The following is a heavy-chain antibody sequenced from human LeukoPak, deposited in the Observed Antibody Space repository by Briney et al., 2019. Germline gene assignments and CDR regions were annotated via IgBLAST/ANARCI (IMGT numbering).Heavy chain of an antibody. CDR2: ILPYSWDQ. CDR3: ASTPHELVSAAPFDY. Sequence: SVNVSRKASGYTFPVYYIHWLRQDAGEGLDGVGWILPYSWDQYQAHRFPRRVTMTSDTSINTAYLALNKLISDDTAVYFCASTPHELVSAAPFDYWGQGTLVPVS. D-gene: IGHD2-2*01. V-gene: IGHV1-2*07. CDR1: GYTFPVYY. J-gene: IGHJ4*02.